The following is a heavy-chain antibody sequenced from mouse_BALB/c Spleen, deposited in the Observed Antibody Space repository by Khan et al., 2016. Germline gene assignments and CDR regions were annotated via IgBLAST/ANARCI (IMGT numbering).Heavy chain of an antibody. D-gene: IGHD1-1*01. J-gene: IGHJ2*01. V-gene: IGHV3-6*02. CDR3: ALRFDY. Sequence: EVQLQESGPGLVKPSQSLSLTCSVTGYSITSGYYWNWIRQFPGNNLEWMGYISYDGSNNYNPSLKNRISINRDTSKNQFFMKLNSVTTEDTATYYCALRFDYWGQGTTLTVSS. CDR1: GYSITSGYY. CDR2: ISYDGSN.